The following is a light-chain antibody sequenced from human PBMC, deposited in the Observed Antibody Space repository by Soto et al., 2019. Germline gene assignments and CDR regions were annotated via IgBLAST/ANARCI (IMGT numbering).Light chain of an antibody. CDR2: AAT. V-gene: IGKV1-27*01. CDR1: QGIGNY. J-gene: IGKJ3*01. Sequence: DIQMTQSPSSLSASVGDRVTITCRASQGIGNYLAWYQQKPGRVPKLLIHAATTLQSGVPSRFSGSGTGTDFTLTMSSLQPEDAAIYFCQKCNSPPPFTFGPGTKVDIK. CDR3: QKCNSPPPFT.